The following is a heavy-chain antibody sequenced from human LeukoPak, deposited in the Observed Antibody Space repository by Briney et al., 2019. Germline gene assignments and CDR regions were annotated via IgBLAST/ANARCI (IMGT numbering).Heavy chain of an antibody. CDR1: RFTFSDYY. CDR2: ISTSGDTI. CDR3: ARDVDGISGGVDY. D-gene: IGHD5-24*01. V-gene: IGHV3-11*01. J-gene: IGHJ4*02. Sequence: GGSLRLSCAASRFTFSDYYMTWIRQAPGKGLEWVSYISTSGDTIYYADSVKGRFTISRDNAKNTLYLQMNSLRAEDTAVYYCARDVDGISGGVDYWGQGTLVTASS.